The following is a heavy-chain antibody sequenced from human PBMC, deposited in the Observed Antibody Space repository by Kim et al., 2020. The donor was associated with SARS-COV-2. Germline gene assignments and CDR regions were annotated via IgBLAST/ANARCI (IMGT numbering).Heavy chain of an antibody. Sequence: GGSLRLSCAASGFSFSSNWMHWVRQPPGKGLVWVSRSKGDGSSANYANSVKGRFTISRDNAKNTLFLQMNSLRAEDTAVYYCVKGSGNNGYVMDVWGQGTTVTVSS. CDR1: GFSFSSNW. D-gene: IGHD2-15*01. J-gene: IGHJ6*01. V-gene: IGHV3-74*01. CDR2: SKGDGSSA. CDR3: VKGSGNNGYVMDV.